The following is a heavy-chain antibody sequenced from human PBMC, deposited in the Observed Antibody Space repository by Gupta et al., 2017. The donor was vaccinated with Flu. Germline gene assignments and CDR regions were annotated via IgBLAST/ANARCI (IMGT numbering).Heavy chain of an antibody. CDR2: TIPIFGAT. Sequence: QVQLVPSGAEVKKPGCPVNVSCKSSGDTFGSAAISWLRQAPGPGLEWMGGTIPIFGATTYAPKFQGRITITADELTTTVFLSLNSLRSDDTAIYYCAINYADYHGGEFWGQGTLVTVSS. CDR3: AINYADYHGGEF. CDR1: GDTFGSAA. V-gene: IGHV1-69*01. D-gene: IGHD3-16*01. J-gene: IGHJ4*02.